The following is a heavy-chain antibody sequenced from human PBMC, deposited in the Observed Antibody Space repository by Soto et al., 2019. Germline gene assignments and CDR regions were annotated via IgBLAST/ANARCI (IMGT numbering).Heavy chain of an antibody. J-gene: IGHJ5*02. V-gene: IGHV1-18*01. CDR1: GYTFISHA. CDR2: ISGYNGDT. CDR3: ARSKRYCRGGSCYWNWFDP. Sequence: QVQLVQTGGEVKKPGASVKVSCKASGYTFISHAITWVRQAPGHGLEWMGWISGYNGDTNYAQDLQGRVTMTTGTSTSTAYMEMRSLRSDDTAVYYCARSKRYCRGGSCYWNWFDPWGQGTLVTVSS. D-gene: IGHD2-15*01.